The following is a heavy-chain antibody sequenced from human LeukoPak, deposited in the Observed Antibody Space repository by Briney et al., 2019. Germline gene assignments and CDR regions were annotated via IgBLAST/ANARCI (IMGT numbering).Heavy chain of an antibody. Sequence: SETLSLTCAVSGYSISSGYYWGWIRQPPGKGLEWIGSIYHSGSTYYNPSLKSRVTISVDTSKNQFFLKLSSVTAADTAVYYCARQDYYDSSVIDAFDIWGQGTMVTVSS. CDR1: GYSISSGYY. V-gene: IGHV4-38-2*01. J-gene: IGHJ3*02. CDR2: IYHSGST. CDR3: ARQDYYDSSVIDAFDI. D-gene: IGHD3-22*01.